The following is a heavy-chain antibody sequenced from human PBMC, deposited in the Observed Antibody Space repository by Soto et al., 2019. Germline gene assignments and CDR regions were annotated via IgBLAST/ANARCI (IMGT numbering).Heavy chain of an antibody. J-gene: IGHJ3*02. CDR3: ARTYDDSGPNSGGYGFDI. V-gene: IGHV4-59*01. Sequence: QVQLQESGPGLVKPSETLSLTCSVSGASISSYYWSWIRQPPGKGLEWLAYIYYSGSTSYNPSLMSRVCISLDTSVNQFSLKLSCGTAADAAVYYGARTYDDSGPNSGGYGFDIWGQGTMVTVSS. CDR1: GASISSYY. D-gene: IGHD3-22*01. CDR2: IYYSGST.